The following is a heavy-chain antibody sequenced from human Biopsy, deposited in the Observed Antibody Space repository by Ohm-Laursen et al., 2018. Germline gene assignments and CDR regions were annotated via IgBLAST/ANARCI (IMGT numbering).Heavy chain of an antibody. Sequence: GTLSLTCTGSGVSISSYYWNWIRQPPGKGLEWIGYVYYTGSTDYNPSLQSRVTISVDTSKNHFSLRLRSVTPADTAIYYCARDRGYYSDRTVPGYFDLWGRGALVTVSS. V-gene: IGHV4-59*01. J-gene: IGHJ2*01. D-gene: IGHD3-22*01. CDR1: GVSISSYY. CDR2: VYYTGST. CDR3: ARDRGYYSDRTVPGYFDL.